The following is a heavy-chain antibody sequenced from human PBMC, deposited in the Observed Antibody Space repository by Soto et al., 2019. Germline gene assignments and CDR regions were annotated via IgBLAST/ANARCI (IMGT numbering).Heavy chain of an antibody. Sequence: EVQLVESGGGLVQPGGSLRLSCAASGFTFSNYWMHWVRQVPGKGLVWVSRIKNDGRSPFYADSVKGRVTISRDNAKNTLYLQMNSLRTEDTAVYYCAREWRVPGNALDFWGQGIRVTVSS. CDR3: AREWRVPGNALDF. D-gene: IGHD2-2*01. V-gene: IGHV3-74*01. CDR2: IKNDGRSP. J-gene: IGHJ3*01. CDR1: GFTFSNYW.